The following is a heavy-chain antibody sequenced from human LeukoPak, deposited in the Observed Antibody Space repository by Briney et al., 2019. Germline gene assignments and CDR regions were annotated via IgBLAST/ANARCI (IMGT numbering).Heavy chain of an antibody. Sequence: GGSLRLSCAVSGFTVSSIYMSWVRQTPGKGLEWVAGVSYDGSNKYYADSVEGRFTISRDNSKNTQYLQMNSLGAEDTAVYYCAKDNGRLLSNPLDYWGQGTLVTVSS. CDR3: AKDNGRLLSNPLDY. CDR1: GFTVSSIY. V-gene: IGHV3-30*18. J-gene: IGHJ4*02. CDR2: VSYDGSNK. D-gene: IGHD2-21*02.